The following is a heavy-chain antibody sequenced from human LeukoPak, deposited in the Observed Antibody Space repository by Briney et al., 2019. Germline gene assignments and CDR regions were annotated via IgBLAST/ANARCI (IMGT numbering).Heavy chain of an antibody. CDR1: GGSISPYY. CDR3: TRDRRDGYNYVDY. CDR2: ISYSGST. J-gene: IGHJ4*02. V-gene: IGHV4-59*01. D-gene: IGHD5-24*01. Sequence: SETLSLTCTVSGGSISPYYWSWIRQPPGKGLEWIGYISYSGSTNYNPSLKSRVTLSVDTSKNQFSLKLNSVTAADTAVYYCTRDRRDGYNYVDYWGQGTLVTVSS.